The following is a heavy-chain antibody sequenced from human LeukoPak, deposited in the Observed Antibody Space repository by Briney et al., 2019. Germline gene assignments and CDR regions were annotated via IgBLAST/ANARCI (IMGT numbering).Heavy chain of an antibody. Sequence: GGSLRLSCAASGFTLSRYEMNWVRQAPGKGLEWVSSISSSSSYIYYADSVKGRFTISRDNAKNSLYLQMNSLRAEDTAVYYCARLGGYPALPHFDYWGQGTLVTVSS. V-gene: IGHV3-21*01. CDR3: ARLGGYPALPHFDY. CDR2: ISSSSSYI. D-gene: IGHD2-15*01. CDR1: GFTLSRYE. J-gene: IGHJ4*02.